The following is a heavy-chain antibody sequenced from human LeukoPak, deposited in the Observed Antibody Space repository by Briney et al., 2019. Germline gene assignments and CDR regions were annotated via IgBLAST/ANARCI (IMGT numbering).Heavy chain of an antibody. CDR2: IIPIFGTA. J-gene: IGHJ4*02. V-gene: IGHV1-69*06. CDR1: GGTFSSYA. CDR3: ARDLINGSGWYGVFDY. D-gene: IGHD6-19*01. Sequence: SVKVSCKASGGTFSSYAISWVRQAPGQGLEWMGGIIPIFGTANYAQKFQGRVTITADKSTSTAYMELSSLRSEDTAVYYCARDLINGSGWYGVFDYWGQGTLVTVSS.